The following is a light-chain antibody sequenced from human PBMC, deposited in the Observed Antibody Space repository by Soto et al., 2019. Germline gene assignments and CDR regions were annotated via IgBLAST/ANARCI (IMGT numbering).Light chain of an antibody. CDR3: SSYTTRNTPQIP. J-gene: IGLJ1*01. CDR2: DVT. V-gene: IGLV2-14*03. CDR1: SSDVGGYNY. Sequence: QPVLTQPASVSGAPGQSITITCTGTSSDVGGYNYVSWYQHHPGKAPKLIIYDVTNRPSGVSNPFSGSKSGNPASLTISGLHLEDKAKYYSSSYTTRNTPQIPFGPGPKSTGL.